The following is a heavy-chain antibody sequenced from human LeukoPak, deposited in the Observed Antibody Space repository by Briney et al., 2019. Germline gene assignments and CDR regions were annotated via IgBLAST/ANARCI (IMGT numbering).Heavy chain of an antibody. CDR1: GYTFTSYG. Sequence: ASVKVSCKASGYTFTSYGISWVRQAPGQGLEWMGWMNPNSGDTGYAQKFQGRLTMTRDTSITTAYMELSSLISEDTAVYYCARGFSDYDGTDYAILKYWGQGTLVTVSS. CDR2: MNPNSGDT. V-gene: IGHV1-8*02. J-gene: IGHJ4*02. CDR3: ARGFSDYDGTDYAILKY. D-gene: IGHD3-22*01.